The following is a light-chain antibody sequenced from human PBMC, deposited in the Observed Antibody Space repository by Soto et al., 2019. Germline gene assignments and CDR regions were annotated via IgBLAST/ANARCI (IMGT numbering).Light chain of an antibody. CDR3: QQYNNWPWT. CDR1: QSVSSN. Sequence: EIVMTQSPATLSVSPGERVTLSCRASQSVSSNLAWYQQKPGQAPRLLMYGASTRATGFPARFSGSGSGTEFTLTISSLQSEDFVLYYCQQYNNWPWTFGQGTKVEIK. CDR2: GAS. V-gene: IGKV3-15*01. J-gene: IGKJ1*01.